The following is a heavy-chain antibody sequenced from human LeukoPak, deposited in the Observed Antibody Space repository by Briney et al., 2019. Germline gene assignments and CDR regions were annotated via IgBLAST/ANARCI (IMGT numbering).Heavy chain of an antibody. J-gene: IGHJ4*02. D-gene: IGHD2-2*01. CDR2: INAGNGNT. CDR1: GYTFTSYA. CDR3: ARDMWDGVVVPALFDY. Sequence: ASVKVSCKASGYTFTSYAMHWVRQAPGQRLEWMGWINAGNGNTKYSQKFQGRVTITRDTSASTAYMELSSLRSEDTAVYYCARDMWDGVVVPALFDYWGQGTLVTVSS. V-gene: IGHV1-3*01.